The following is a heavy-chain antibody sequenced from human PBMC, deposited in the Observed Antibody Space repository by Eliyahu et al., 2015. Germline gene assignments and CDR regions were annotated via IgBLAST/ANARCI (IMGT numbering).Heavy chain of an antibody. J-gene: IGHJ4*02. Sequence: EVQLVESGGGLVQPGRSLRLSCEASGCSFEDYAMHWVRQAPGKGLXXVSGISWNSDNIGYADSVKGRFTISRDNAKNSLSLQMNSLRPEDTAFYYCAKVSGGSGWPSFDYWGQGTLVTVSS. CDR3: AKVSGGSGWPSFDY. CDR2: ISWNSDNI. D-gene: IGHD6-19*01. CDR1: GCSFEDYA. V-gene: IGHV3-9*01.